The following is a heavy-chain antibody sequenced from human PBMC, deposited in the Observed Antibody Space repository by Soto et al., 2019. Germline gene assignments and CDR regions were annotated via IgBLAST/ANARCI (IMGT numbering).Heavy chain of an antibody. D-gene: IGHD6-13*01. Sequence: GGSLRLSCAASGFTFSNYAMSWVRQAPGKGLEWVSAISGSGGSTYYADSVKGRFTISRDNSKNTLYLQMNSLGAEDTAVYYCATYSSSWHPYFDYWGQGALVTVSS. CDR2: ISGSGGST. J-gene: IGHJ4*02. CDR1: GFTFSNYA. V-gene: IGHV3-23*01. CDR3: ATYSSSWHPYFDY.